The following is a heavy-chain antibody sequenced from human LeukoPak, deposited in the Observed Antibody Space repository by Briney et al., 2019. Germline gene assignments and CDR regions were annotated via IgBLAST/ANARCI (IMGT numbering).Heavy chain of an antibody. Sequence: GGSLRLSCAASGFTFSSYWMHWARQAPGKGLVWVSRINSDGSSTSYADSVKGRFTISRDNAKNTLYLQMNSLRAEDTAVYYCARTPRGIDYFDYWGQGTLVTVSS. V-gene: IGHV3-74*01. J-gene: IGHJ4*02. D-gene: IGHD3-10*01. CDR3: ARTPRGIDYFDY. CDR1: GFTFSSYW. CDR2: INSDGSST.